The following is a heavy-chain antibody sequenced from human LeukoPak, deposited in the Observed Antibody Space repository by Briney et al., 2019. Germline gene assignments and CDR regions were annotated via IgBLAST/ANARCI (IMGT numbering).Heavy chain of an antibody. D-gene: IGHD3-3*01. V-gene: IGHV3-30-3*01. CDR3: ARDQPGYYDFWSGYYGVDP. CDR1: GFTFSSYA. Sequence: GGSLRLSCAASGFTFSSYAMSWVRQAPGKGLEWVAVISYDGSNKYYADSVKGRFTISRDNSKNTLYLQMNSLRAEDTAVYYCARDQPGYYDFWSGYYGVDPWGQGTLVTVSS. J-gene: IGHJ5*02. CDR2: ISYDGSNK.